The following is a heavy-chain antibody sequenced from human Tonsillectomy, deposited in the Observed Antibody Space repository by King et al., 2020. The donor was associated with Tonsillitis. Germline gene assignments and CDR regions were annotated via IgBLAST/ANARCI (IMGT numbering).Heavy chain of an antibody. J-gene: IGHJ5*02. Sequence: VQLQESGPGLVKPSETLSLTCAVSGVSFSSGGYSWSWIRQPPGKGLEWIGYVYYSGNAYYNSSLKSRVTISLDTSKNQLSLNLSSVTAADTAFYFCARGIATLYNYFAPWGQGILVTVSS. V-gene: IGHV4-30-4*07. CDR2: VYYSGNA. CDR3: ARGIATLYNYFAP. D-gene: IGHD1-20*01. CDR1: GVSFSSGGYS.